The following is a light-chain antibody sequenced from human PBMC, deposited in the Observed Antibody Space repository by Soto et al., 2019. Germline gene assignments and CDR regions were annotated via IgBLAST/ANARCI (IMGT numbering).Light chain of an antibody. Sequence: QSVLTQPASVSGSPGQSITISCTGTSSGVGGYNYVSWYQQHPGKAPKLIIYDVTNRPSGVSNRFSGSKSGNTASLTISGLQAEDEADYYCSSYTISSTWVFGGGTKLTVL. J-gene: IGLJ3*02. CDR1: SSGVGGYNY. V-gene: IGLV2-14*01. CDR2: DVT. CDR3: SSYTISSTWV.